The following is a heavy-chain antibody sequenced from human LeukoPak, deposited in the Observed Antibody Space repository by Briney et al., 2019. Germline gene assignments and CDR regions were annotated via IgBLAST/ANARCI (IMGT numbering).Heavy chain of an antibody. J-gene: IGHJ4*02. CDR2: VYYSGST. CDR3: ARQGYSAYEILDY. V-gene: IGHV4-59*08. D-gene: IGHD5-12*01. Sequence: NASETLSLTCTVSGGSISYYYWSWIRQPPGKGLEWIGYVYYSGSTSYNPSLKSRVTISVDTSKNQFSLRLSSVTAADTAVYYCARQGYSAYEILDYWGQGTLVTVSS. CDR1: GGSISYYY.